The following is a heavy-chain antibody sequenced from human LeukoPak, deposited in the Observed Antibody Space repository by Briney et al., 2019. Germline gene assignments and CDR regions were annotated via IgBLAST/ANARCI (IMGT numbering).Heavy chain of an antibody. D-gene: IGHD3-3*01. CDR1: GFTPSSYS. J-gene: IGHJ3*01. Sequence: RGSLTLSRVHSGFTPSSYSMCWVRQDPGTGMEWVSAISGNGGNTYYVDSVKGRFTISRDNSKNTLYLQMDGLRDEDRAVYYCAKDHSECEHYDAFDLWGQETMVTVSS. CDR3: AKDHSECEHYDAFDL. CDR2: ISGNGGNT. V-gene: IGHV3-23*01.